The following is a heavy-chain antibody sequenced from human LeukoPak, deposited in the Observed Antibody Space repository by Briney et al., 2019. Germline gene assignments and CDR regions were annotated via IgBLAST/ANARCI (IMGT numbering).Heavy chain of an antibody. CDR2: VSRDGGTK. CDR1: GFTFRNYG. D-gene: IGHD3/OR15-3a*01. CDR3: VREGLGPSFSAWFDP. J-gene: IGHJ5*02. V-gene: IGHV3-30*03. Sequence: GTSLRLSCSASGFTFRNYGIHWVRQAPGKGLEWVIVVSRDGGTKYYSDSVKGRFTISRDNSENTLYLQMNSLRPEDTAVYYCVREGLGPSFSAWFDPWGHGTLVTVSS.